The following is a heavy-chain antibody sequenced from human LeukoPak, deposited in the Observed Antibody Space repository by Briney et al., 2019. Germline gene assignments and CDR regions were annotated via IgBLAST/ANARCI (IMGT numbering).Heavy chain of an antibody. D-gene: IGHD6-6*01. J-gene: IGHJ6*03. CDR1: GFTFSSYW. V-gene: IGHV3-74*01. CDR3: ARDQSSEEDYYYYYMDV. CDR2: INSDGSSA. Sequence: GGFLRLSCAASGFTFSSYWMHWVRQAPGKGLVWVSRINSDGSSASYADSVKGRFTISRDNAKNTLYLQMNSLRAEDTAVYYCARDQSSEEDYYYYYMDVWGKGTTVTVSS.